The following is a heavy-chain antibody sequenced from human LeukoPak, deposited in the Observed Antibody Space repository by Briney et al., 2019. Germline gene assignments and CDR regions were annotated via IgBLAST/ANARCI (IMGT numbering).Heavy chain of an antibody. CDR1: GGTFSSYA. J-gene: IGHJ4*02. V-gene: IGHV1-69*13. Sequence: ASVKVSCKASGGTFSSYAISCVRQAPGQGLEWMGGIIPIFGTANYAQKFQGRVTITADESTSTAYMELSSLRSKDTAVYYCARDLTRRGGYWGQGTLVTVSS. CDR2: IIPIFGTA. D-gene: IGHD3-3*01. CDR3: ARDLTRRGGY.